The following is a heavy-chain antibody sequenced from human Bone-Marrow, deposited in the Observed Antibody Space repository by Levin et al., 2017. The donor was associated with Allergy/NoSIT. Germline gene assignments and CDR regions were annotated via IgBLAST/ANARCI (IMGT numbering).Heavy chain of an antibody. Sequence: GGSLRLSCAVSGFNFNSFSMNWVRQAPGKGLEWISFIGTGHRITSYADSVKGRFTISGDIAKNSIYLQMNGLRDDDTAVYYCVRDLNWSFDFWGQGTPVTISS. CDR1: GFNFNSFS. J-gene: IGHJ4*02. CDR2: IGTGHRIT. CDR3: VRDLNWSFDF. D-gene: IGHD3-3*01. V-gene: IGHV3-48*02.